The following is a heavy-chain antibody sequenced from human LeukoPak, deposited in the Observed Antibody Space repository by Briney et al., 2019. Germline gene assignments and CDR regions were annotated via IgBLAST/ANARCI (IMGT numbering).Heavy chain of an antibody. D-gene: IGHD5-12*01. J-gene: IGHJ4*02. CDR3: ARGDSGYDPVVY. CDR1: GGSISSGDYY. CDR2: IYYSGST. Sequence: SETLSLTCTVSGGSISSGDYYWSWIRQPPGKGLEWIGYIYYSGSTYYNPSLKSRVTISVDTSKNQFSLKLSSVTAADTAVYYCARGDSGYDPVVYWGQGTLVTVSS. V-gene: IGHV4-30-4*01.